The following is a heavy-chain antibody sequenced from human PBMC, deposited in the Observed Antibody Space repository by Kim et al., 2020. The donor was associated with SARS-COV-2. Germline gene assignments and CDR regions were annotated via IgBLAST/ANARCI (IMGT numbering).Heavy chain of an antibody. V-gene: IGHV4-39*07. CDR2: IYYSGST. J-gene: IGHJ4*02. Sequence: SETLSLTCTVSGGSISSSSYYWGWIRQPPGKGLEWIGSIYYSGSTYYNPSLKSRVTISVDTSKNQFSLKLSSVTAADTAVYYCARGVWSVELPGYSSSWSYIYYFDYWGQGTLVTVSS. D-gene: IGHD6-13*01. CDR1: GGSISSSSYY. CDR3: ARGVWSVELPGYSSSWSYIYYFDY.